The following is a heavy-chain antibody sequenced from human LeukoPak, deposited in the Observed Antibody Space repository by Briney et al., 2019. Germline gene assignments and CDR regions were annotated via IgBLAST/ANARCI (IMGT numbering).Heavy chain of an antibody. CDR3: ARGGKYSSSWYFSGYYYYMDV. D-gene: IGHD6-13*01. J-gene: IGHJ6*03. V-gene: IGHV1-8*01. CDR1: GGTFTSYD. CDR2: MNPNSGNT. Sequence: ASVKVSCKASGGTFTSYDINWVRQATGQGLEWMGWMNPNSGNTGYAQKFQGRVTMTRNTSISTAYMELSSLRSEDTAVYYCARGGKYSSSWYFSGYYYYMDVWGKGTTVTVSS.